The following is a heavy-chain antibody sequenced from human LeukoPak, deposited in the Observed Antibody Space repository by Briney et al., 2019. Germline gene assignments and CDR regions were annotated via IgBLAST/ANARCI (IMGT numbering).Heavy chain of an antibody. V-gene: IGHV1-2*02. CDR3: ARDTLDSSGWYN. J-gene: IGHJ4*02. D-gene: IGHD6-19*01. CDR1: GYTFTGYY. Sequence: AASVKVSCKASGYTFTGYYMHWVRQAPGQGLEWMGWINPNSGGTNYAQKFQGRVTMTRDTSISTAYMELSRLRSDDTAVYYCARDTLDSSGWYNWGQGTPVTVSS. CDR2: INPNSGGT.